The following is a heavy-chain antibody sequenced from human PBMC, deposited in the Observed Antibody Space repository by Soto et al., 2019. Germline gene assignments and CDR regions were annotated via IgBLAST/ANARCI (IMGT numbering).Heavy chain of an antibody. CDR1: GSIFSSHW. CDR2: INQDGLGK. V-gene: IGHV3-7*05. D-gene: IGHD1-26*01. CDR3: AKAHGSGSYRY. Sequence: EVQLVESGGGLVQPGGSLRLSCVVSGSIFSSHWMTWVRQAPGKGLEWVASINQDGLGKYYVDSVRGRFAISRDNAKGSVYLQMDSLRVEDTAVYYCAKAHGSGSYRYWAQGNLVTVSS. J-gene: IGHJ1*01.